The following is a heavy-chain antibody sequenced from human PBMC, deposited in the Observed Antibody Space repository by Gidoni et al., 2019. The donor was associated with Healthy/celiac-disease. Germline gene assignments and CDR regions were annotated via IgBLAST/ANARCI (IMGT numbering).Heavy chain of an antibody. CDR2: IPYDGSNK. CDR3: AKDLNGIAAAGSPGY. Sequence: QVQLVGSGGGVVQPGRSLRLSCAASGVTFSSYGMHWARQAPGKGLEWVAAIPYDGSNKYYADSVKGRFTISRDNSKNTLYLQMNSLRAEDTAGYYCAKDLNGIAAAGSPGYWGQGTLVTVSS. J-gene: IGHJ4*02. V-gene: IGHV3-30*18. D-gene: IGHD6-13*01. CDR1: GVTFSSYG.